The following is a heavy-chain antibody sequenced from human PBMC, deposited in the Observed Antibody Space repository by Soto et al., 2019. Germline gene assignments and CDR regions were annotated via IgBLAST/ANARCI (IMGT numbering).Heavy chain of an antibody. D-gene: IGHD3-16*01. V-gene: IGHV4-59*01. CDR3: TKLPRAEYVSNLDT. J-gene: IGHJ4*02. CDR1: GGSISSYY. Sequence: PSETLSVTCSVSGGSISSYYWSWIRQPPGKGLEWSGYIYYTRTTNYNPSLKSRGTISVDTSKNQLSLKLSSVTAPDTALYHFTKLPRAEYVSNLDTWCQETLVTISS. CDR2: IYYTRTT.